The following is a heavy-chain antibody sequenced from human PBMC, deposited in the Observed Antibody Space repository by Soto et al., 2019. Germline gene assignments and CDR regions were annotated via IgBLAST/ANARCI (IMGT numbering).Heavy chain of an antibody. V-gene: IGHV1-3*01. CDR2: MNPGSGDT. D-gene: IGHD3-16*01. CDR1: GYTFTSYA. Sequence: ASVKVSCKASGYTFTSYAMHWVRQAPGQGLEWMGWMNPGSGDTKYAQKFQGRVTMTRDTSIGTAYMELSSLRSDDTAIYYCARMATFGSLNWFDPWGQGTLVTVSS. CDR3: ARMATFGSLNWFDP. J-gene: IGHJ5*02.